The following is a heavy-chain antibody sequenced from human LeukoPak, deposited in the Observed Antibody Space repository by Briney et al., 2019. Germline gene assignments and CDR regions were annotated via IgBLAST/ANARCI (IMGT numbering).Heavy chain of an antibody. D-gene: IGHD4-23*01. CDR3: ARDTHSRYGGNEKDN. V-gene: IGHV3-21*01. CDR2: ISSSSSYI. Sequence: GGSLRLSCAASGFTFSSYSMNWVRQAPGKGLEWVSSISSSSSYIYYADSVKGRFTISRDNAKNSLYLQMNSLRAEDTAVYYCARDTHSRYGGNEKDNWGPENLVTVSS. J-gene: IGHJ4*02. CDR1: GFTFSSYS.